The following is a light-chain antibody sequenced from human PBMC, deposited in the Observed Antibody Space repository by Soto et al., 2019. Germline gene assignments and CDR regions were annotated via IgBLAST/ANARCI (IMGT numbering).Light chain of an antibody. CDR2: GAS. V-gene: IGKV3-15*01. J-gene: IGKJ1*01. CDR1: QSVSSN. Sequence: EIVMTQSPATLSVSPGERATLSCRASQSVSSNLAWYQQKPGQAPRLLIYGASTRATGIPARFSGSGSGTEFTLTISSLQSDDFATYYCQHYNSFSGTFGQGTKVEIK. CDR3: QHYNSFSGT.